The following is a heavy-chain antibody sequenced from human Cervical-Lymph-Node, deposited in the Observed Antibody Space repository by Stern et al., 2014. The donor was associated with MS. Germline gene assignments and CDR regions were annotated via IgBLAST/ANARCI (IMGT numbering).Heavy chain of an antibody. CDR2: IRPDRGAT. J-gene: IGHJ4*02. V-gene: IGHV1-2*02. Sequence: QVQLVESGAEVKKPGASVKVSCKAYGYTFSGYYVHWVRQAPGQGLEHMGWIRPDRGATKYAQKFQGRATNTRDTYNSTAYLALGSLTSDDTAIYYCAREDTTAYCGGDCYSFDYWGQGSLLTVSS. D-gene: IGHD2-21*02. CDR1: GYTFSGYY. CDR3: AREDTTAYCGGDCYSFDY.